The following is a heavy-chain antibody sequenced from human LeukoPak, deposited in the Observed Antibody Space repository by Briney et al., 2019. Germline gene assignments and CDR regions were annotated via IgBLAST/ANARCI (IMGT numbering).Heavy chain of an antibody. J-gene: IGHJ4*02. Sequence: GGSLRLSCAASGFTFSNYWMSWVRQAPGKGLEWVANIKDDGSGKYYVDSLKGRFTISRDNAKNSLYLQMNSLRAEDTAVYYCARVGYSSSWSPSDYWGQGTLVTVSS. V-gene: IGHV3-7*01. CDR3: ARVGYSSSWSPSDY. CDR1: GFTFSNYW. D-gene: IGHD6-13*01. CDR2: IKDDGSGK.